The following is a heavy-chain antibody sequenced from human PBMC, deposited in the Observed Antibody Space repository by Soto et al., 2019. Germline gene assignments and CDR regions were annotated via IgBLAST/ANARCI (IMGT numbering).Heavy chain of an antibody. D-gene: IGHD2-15*01. CDR2: IVVGSGNT. V-gene: IGHV1-58*01. J-gene: IGHJ6*04. Sequence: QMQLVQSGPEVKKPGTSVKVSCKASGFTFTSPAVQWVRQARGQRLEWIGWIVVGSGNTNYAQKFQERVTITRDMSTSTAYMELSSLRSEDTAMYYCAADGRLVSCWGRYYYCGMDVCGEGPTVTVSA. CDR3: AADGRLVSCWGRYYYCGMDV. CDR1: GFTFTSPA.